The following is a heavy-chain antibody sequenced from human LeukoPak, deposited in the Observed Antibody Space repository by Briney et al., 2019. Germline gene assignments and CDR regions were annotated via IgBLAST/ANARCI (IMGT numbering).Heavy chain of an antibody. CDR1: GGSISSSSYY. V-gene: IGHV4-39*01. CDR2: IYYSGST. D-gene: IGHD5-24*01. J-gene: IGHJ4*02. CDR3: ATGLGRWLQI. Sequence: SETLSPTCTVSGGSISSSSYYWGWIRQPPGKGLEGLGSIYYSGSTYYNPSLKSRVTISVDLSKSQFSLKLSSVAAADTAVYYCATGLGRWLQIWGQGTLVAVSS.